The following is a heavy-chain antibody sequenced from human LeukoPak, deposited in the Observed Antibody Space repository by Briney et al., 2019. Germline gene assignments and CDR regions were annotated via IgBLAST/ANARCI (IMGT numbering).Heavy chain of an antibody. J-gene: IGHJ4*02. D-gene: IGHD6-13*01. CDR2: ISYDGSNK. Sequence: GGSLRLYCAASGFTFSSYAMHWVRQAPGKGLEWVAAISYDGSNKYYADSVKGRFTISRDNSKNTLYLQMNSLRAEDTAVYYCARRRYSSSWYIDYWGQGTLVTVSS. V-gene: IGHV3-30*04. CDR1: GFTFSSYA. CDR3: ARRRYSSSWYIDY.